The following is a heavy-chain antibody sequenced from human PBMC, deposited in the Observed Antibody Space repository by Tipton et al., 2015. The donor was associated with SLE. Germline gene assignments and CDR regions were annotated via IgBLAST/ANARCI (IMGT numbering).Heavy chain of an antibody. CDR3: ARQSVHGASYFYYMDV. V-gene: IGHV4-39*07. J-gene: IGHJ6*03. D-gene: IGHD4/OR15-4a*01. CDR2: VYYSGSS. CDR1: GASISNGRYY. Sequence: GASISNGRYYWDWIRQPPGKGLEWIGSVYYSGSSYYNPSLESRVTISIDTSKNQFSLKLSSVTAADTAVYYCARQSVHGASYFYYMDVWGKGTTVTVSS.